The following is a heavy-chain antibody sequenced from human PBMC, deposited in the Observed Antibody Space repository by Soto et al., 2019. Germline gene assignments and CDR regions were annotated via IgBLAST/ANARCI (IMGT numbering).Heavy chain of an antibody. V-gene: IGHV5-51*01. D-gene: IGHD7-27*01. CDR2: IHPGDSET. CDR3: ARRTGDLDYYYGMDV. Sequence: GESLKISCKGSGYSFASYWIGWVRQMPGKGLEWMGIIHPGDSETRYSPSFQGQVTISADRSISTAYLQWSSLKASDTAMYYCARRTGDLDYYYGMDVWGQGTTVTVSS. J-gene: IGHJ6*02. CDR1: GYSFASYW.